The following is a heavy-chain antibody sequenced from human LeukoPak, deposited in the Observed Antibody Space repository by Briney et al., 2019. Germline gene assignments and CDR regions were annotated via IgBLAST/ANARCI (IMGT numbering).Heavy chain of an antibody. Sequence: GRSLRLSCAAPGFTFSSYAMHWARQAPGKGLEWVAVISYDGSNKYYADSVKGRFTISRDNSKNTLYLQMNSLRAEDTAVYYCARVPYSSGWYYFDYWGQGTLVTVSS. CDR1: GFTFSSYA. J-gene: IGHJ4*02. V-gene: IGHV3-30*04. CDR3: ARVPYSSGWYYFDY. CDR2: ISYDGSNK. D-gene: IGHD6-19*01.